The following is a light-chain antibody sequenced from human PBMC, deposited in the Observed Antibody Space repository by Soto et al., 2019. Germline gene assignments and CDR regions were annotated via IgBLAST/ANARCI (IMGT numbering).Light chain of an antibody. J-gene: IGKJ2*01. CDR1: QSIISY. Sequence: DIQLTQSPSSLSASVGDRVTITCRSSQSIISYLNWYQQKPGKAPQLLIYAAFSLQSGVPARFSGSGSGTDFTLSITSLQPEDSAIYYCQQTYSGPRTFGQGTKLEIK. CDR2: AAF. CDR3: QQTYSGPRT. V-gene: IGKV1-39*01.